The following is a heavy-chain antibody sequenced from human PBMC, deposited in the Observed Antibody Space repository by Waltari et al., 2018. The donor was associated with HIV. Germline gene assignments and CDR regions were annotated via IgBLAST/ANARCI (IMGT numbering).Heavy chain of an antibody. CDR1: GFTLINFD. CDR2: I. Sequence: DVQLVESGGGLVQPGGSLGLSCAASGFTLINFDMYWVRQGPGAGLEWVSYIYYADSVQGRFTISRDNVRNILHLRIDDLRVDDTATYYCVRGGAAWSAGGFQVAQPGPWGQGALVTVSS. J-gene: IGHJ5*02. D-gene: IGHD2-15*01. V-gene: IGHV3-48*03. CDR3: VRGGAAWSAGGFQVAQPGP.